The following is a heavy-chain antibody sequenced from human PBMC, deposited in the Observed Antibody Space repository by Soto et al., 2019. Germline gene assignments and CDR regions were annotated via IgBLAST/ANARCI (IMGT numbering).Heavy chain of an antibody. D-gene: IGHD3-16*01. CDR2: IIPDFDKA. V-gene: IGHV1-69*01. Sequence: QVQLVQSGADVKKPGSAVKVSCKTSGGSFGSSAISWVRQAPAQGLEWMGGIIPDFDKANYAQNFQGRLTITADELTARVFMELSSLSSEDAAVYLWARLRRDWGDAFELWGLGTFVTVSS. CDR1: GGSFGSSA. J-gene: IGHJ3*01. CDR3: ARLRRDWGDAFEL.